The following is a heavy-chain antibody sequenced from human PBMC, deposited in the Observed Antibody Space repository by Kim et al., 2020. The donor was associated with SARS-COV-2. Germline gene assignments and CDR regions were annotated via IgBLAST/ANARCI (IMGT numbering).Heavy chain of an antibody. CDR2: SDGSST. CDR3: AWDTGY. J-gene: IGHJ4*02. D-gene: IGHD7-27*01. Sequence: SDGSSTSYADSVKGRFTISRDNAKNTLYPQMNSLRAEDTAVYYCAWDTGYWGQGTLVTVSS. V-gene: IGHV3-74*01.